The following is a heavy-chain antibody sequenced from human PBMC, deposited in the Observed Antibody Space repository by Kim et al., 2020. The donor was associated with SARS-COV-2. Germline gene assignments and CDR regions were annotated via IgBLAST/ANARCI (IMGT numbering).Heavy chain of an antibody. V-gene: IGHV3-30*18. CDR3: AKAVLRGVNYYYYGMDV. Sequence: GGSLRLSCAASGFTFNTYGWYWVRQAPGKGLEWVAVISYDGSNKYYADSVKGRFTISRDNSKNTLYLQMSSMRAEDTAVYYCAKAVLRGVNYYYYGMDVWGRGTTVTVSS. CDR1: GFTFNTYG. D-gene: IGHD3-10*01. CDR2: ISYDGSNK. J-gene: IGHJ6*02.